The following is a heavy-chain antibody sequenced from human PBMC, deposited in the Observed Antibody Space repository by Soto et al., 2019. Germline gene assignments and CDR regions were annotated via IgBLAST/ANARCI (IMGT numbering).Heavy chain of an antibody. CDR1: GYTFTGYY. CDR2: INPNSGGT. D-gene: IGHD6-19*01. Sequence: ASVKVSCKASGYTFTGYYMHWVRQAPGQGLEWMGWINPNSGGTNYVQKFQGWVTMTRDTSISTAYMELSRLRSDDTAVYYCARVIAVAGTERNYYYGMDVWGQGTTVTVSS. CDR3: ARVIAVAGTERNYYYGMDV. J-gene: IGHJ6*02. V-gene: IGHV1-2*04.